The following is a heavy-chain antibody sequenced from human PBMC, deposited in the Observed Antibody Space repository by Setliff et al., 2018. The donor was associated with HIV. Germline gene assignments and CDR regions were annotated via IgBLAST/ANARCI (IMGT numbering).Heavy chain of an antibody. J-gene: IGHJ4*02. CDR1: GASISSGGFY. Sequence: SETLSLTCTVSGASISSGGFYWNWIRQRPGKGLEWIGHIHYSGNTYYNPSLKSRLSISLVMSTNHFSLKLMSMTAADTAVYYCARVRGDDYSGHIDHWGRGTLVTVSS. CDR3: ARVRGDDYSGHIDH. CDR2: IHYSGNT. D-gene: IGHD3-22*01. V-gene: IGHV4-31*03.